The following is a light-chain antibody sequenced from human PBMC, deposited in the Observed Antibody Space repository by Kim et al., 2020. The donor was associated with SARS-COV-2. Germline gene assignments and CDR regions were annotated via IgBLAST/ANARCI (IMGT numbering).Light chain of an antibody. CDR2: LGS. CDR3: MQSLQTPLP. V-gene: IGKV2-28*01. CDR1: QSLLYSNGYNY. Sequence: DIVMTQSPLSLPVTPGEPASISCRSSQSLLYSNGYNYLDWYLQKPGQSPQLLIYLGSNRASGVPDRFSGSGSGTDFTLKISRVEAEDVGVYYCMQSLQTPLPFGGGTKVDIK. J-gene: IGKJ4*01.